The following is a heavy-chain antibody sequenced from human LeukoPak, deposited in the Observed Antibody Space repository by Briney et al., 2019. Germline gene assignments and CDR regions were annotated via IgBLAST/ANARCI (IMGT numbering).Heavy chain of an antibody. CDR1: GDSISSSNSY. V-gene: IGHV4-39*07. CDR2: LYYSGSS. CDR3: ARPIKNWYFDL. Sequence: PSETLSLTCTVSGDSISSSNSYRGWIRQPPGKGLEWIGSLYYSGSSNYNPSLKSRVTISVDTSKNQFSLKLSSVTAADTAVYYCARPIKNWYFDLWGRGTLVTVSS. J-gene: IGHJ2*01. D-gene: IGHD5-12*01.